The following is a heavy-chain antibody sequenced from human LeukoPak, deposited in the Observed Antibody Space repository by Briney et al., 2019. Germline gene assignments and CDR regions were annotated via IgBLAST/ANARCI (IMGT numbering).Heavy chain of an antibody. CDR3: ARVTSGLDF. CDR1: GGSIRGYY. D-gene: IGHD3-10*01. V-gene: IGHV4-59*01. CDR2: IYYSGST. Sequence: PSETLSLTCTVSGGSIRGYYWSWIRQPPGKGLEWIGFIYYSGSTNYNPSLKSRVIISVDTSKNQFSLKLSSVTAAETAVYYCARVTSGLDFWGQGTLVTVSS. J-gene: IGHJ4*02.